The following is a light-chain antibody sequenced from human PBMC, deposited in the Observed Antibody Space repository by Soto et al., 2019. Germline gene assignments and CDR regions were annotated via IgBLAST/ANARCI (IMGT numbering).Light chain of an antibody. CDR3: QHYGRSPPSWT. J-gene: IGKJ1*01. CDR1: QSVSSNY. CDR2: GVS. V-gene: IGKV3-20*01. Sequence: EIGLTQSQGTMSLAAGERATLSCMASQSVSSNYLVRYQQKPGQPPRLLISGVSSRATGIPDRFIGSGSGTDFTVTISSLEPEDFAVYYCQHYGRSPPSWTFGQGTTVAIK.